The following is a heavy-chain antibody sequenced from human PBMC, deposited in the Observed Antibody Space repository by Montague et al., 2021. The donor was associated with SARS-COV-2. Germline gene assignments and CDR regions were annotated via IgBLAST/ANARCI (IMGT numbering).Heavy chain of an antibody. Sequence: SLRLSCAASGFTFSRYWMHWVRQVPGKGLLWVSRINIDGSRTTYADSVKGRFTISRDNAKNTLFLQMNGLRADDTAVYYRTRSGDGVYYGMDVWGQGTTVTVSS. J-gene: IGHJ6*02. V-gene: IGHV3-74*03. CDR2: INIDGSRT. CDR1: GFTFSRYW. D-gene: IGHD2-21*02. CDR3: TRSGDGVYYGMDV.